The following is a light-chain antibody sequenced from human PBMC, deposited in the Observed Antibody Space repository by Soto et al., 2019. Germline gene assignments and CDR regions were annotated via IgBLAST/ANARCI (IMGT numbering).Light chain of an antibody. J-gene: IGKJ4*01. CDR3: QQDESSPLT. V-gene: IGKV3-20*01. CDR2: RAS. Sequence: EIVLTQSPDTLSLSPGERATLSCRASQSVRRALLAWYQQKPGHAPRLLIYRASTRATGIPDRFTGSGSGTDFTLTISRLEPEDFVVYYCQQDESSPLTFGGGTKVEIK. CDR1: QSVRRAL.